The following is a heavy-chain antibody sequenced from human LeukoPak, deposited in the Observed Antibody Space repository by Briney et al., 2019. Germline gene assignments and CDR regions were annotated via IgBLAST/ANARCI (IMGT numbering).Heavy chain of an antibody. CDR1: GGTFSIYA. J-gene: IGHJ3*02. V-gene: IGHV1-69*13. D-gene: IGHD2-15*01. CDR2: IIPIFGTA. CDR3: ARDSPGGSAAFDI. Sequence: ASVKVSCTASGGTFSIYAVSWVRQAPGQGLEWMGGIIPIFGTANYAQKFQGRVTITADESTSTAYMELSSLRSEDTAVYYCARDSPGGSAAFDIWGQGTMVTVSS.